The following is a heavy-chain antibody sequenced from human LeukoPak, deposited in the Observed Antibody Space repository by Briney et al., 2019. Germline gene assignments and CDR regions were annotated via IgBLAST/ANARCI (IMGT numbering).Heavy chain of an antibody. CDR3: ARVLSSSGWYDVDY. CDR2: INPNSGGT. CDR1: GYTFTGYY. J-gene: IGHJ4*02. Sequence: ASVKVSCKASGYTFTGYYMHWVRQAPGQGLEWMGWINPNSGGTNYAQKFQGRVTMTGDTSISTAYMELSRLRSDDTAVYYCARVLSSSGWYDVDYWGQGTLVTVSS. D-gene: IGHD6-19*01. V-gene: IGHV1-2*02.